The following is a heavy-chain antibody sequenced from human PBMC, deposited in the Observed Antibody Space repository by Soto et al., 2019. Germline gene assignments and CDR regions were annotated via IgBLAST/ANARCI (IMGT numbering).Heavy chain of an antibody. CDR3: ARRYGYYFDY. Sequence: SETLSLTCTFSGGSISSYYWSWIRQPPGKGLEWIGYIYYSGSTNYNPSLKSRVTISVDTSKNQLSLKLSSVTAADTAVYYCARRYGYYFDYWGQGTLVTVSS. J-gene: IGHJ4*02. CDR1: GGSISSYY. CDR2: IYYSGST. D-gene: IGHD4-17*01. V-gene: IGHV4-59*08.